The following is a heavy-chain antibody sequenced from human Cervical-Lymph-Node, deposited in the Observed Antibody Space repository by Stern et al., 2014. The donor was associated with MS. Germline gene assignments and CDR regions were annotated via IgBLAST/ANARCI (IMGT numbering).Heavy chain of an antibody. CDR2: ISYDGSYK. J-gene: IGHJ4*02. CDR1: GFTFSYHA. D-gene: IGHD4-17*01. Sequence: QVQLVQSGGGVVQPGRSLRLSCAASGFTFSYHAMHWVRQAPGKGLEWVALISYDGSYKNDADSVKGRFTISRDNSRNTLYLQMNSLRVDDTAVYYCARGGAVTTSDYYLDYWGQGILVTVSS. CDR3: ARGGAVTTSDYYLDY. V-gene: IGHV3-30*01.